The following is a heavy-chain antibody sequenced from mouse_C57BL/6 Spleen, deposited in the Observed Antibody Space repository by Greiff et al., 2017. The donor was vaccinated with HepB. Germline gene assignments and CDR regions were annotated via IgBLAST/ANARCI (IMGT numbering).Heavy chain of an antibody. V-gene: IGHV5-9-1*02. CDR3: TRPLSSTVVATRGDYYAMDY. CDR1: GFTFSSYA. Sequence: EVQLVESGEGLVKPGGSLKLSCAASGFTFSSYAMSWVRQTPEKRLEWVAYISSGGDYIYYADTVKGRFTISRDNARNTLYLQMSSLKSEDTAMYYCTRPLSSTVVATRGDYYAMDYWGQGTSVTVSS. D-gene: IGHD1-1*01. CDR2: ISSGGDYI. J-gene: IGHJ4*01.